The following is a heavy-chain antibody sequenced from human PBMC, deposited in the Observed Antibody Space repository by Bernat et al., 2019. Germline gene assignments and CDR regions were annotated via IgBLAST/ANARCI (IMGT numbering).Heavy chain of an antibody. CDR3: ANLDTAVGGMDV. D-gene: IGHD5-18*01. Sequence: QVQLVESGGGVVQPGRSLRLSCAASGFTFSTYGMHWVRQAPGKGLEWVAAILYDGRNNYYADSVKGRFTIYRDNSKNTLYLQMNSLRVEDTAVYYCANLDTAVGGMDVWGQGTTVTVSS. CDR2: ILYDGRNN. V-gene: IGHV3-30*18. J-gene: IGHJ6*02. CDR1: GFTFSTYG.